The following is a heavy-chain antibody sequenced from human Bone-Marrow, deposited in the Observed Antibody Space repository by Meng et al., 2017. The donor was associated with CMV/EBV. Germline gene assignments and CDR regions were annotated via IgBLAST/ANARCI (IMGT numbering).Heavy chain of an antibody. CDR1: GFIFTNYA. D-gene: IGHD6-13*01. V-gene: IGHV3-23*03. J-gene: IGHJ6*02. CDR2: IYSGGSST. Sequence: GESLKISCAASGFIFTNYALFWVRQAPGKGLEWVSVIYSGGSSTYYADSVKGRFTISRDNSKNTLYLQMNSLRAEDTAVYYCARREGDSSGMDVWGQGTTVTVSS. CDR3: ARREGDSSGMDV.